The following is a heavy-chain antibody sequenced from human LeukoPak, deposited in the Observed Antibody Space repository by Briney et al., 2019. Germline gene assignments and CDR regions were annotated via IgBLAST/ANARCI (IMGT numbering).Heavy chain of an antibody. V-gene: IGHV1-18*01. D-gene: IGHD6-19*01. CDR3: ARGSSGWLGGYSYYMDV. CDR2: ISAYNGNT. Sequence: ASLKLSCKASGYTFTSNGISWERHAPGQGLEWMGWISAYNGNTNYAQKLQGRVTMTTDTSTSTAYMELRSLRSDDTAVYYCARGSSGWLGGYSYYMDVWGKENPVTVSS. CDR1: GYTFTSNG. J-gene: IGHJ6*03.